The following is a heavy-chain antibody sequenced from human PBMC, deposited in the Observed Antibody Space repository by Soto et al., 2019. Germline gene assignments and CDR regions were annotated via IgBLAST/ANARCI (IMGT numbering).Heavy chain of an antibody. Sequence: EVQLVESGGGLIQPGGSLRLSCADTGFTLSSYSMNWVRQAPGKGLEWISYISSRSDIIYYADSVTGRFTISRDNAKSSLYLQMNSLRDEDTAVYYCARPYSNRWSIYYGMDVWGQGTTVTVSS. CDR3: ARPYSNRWSIYYGMDV. V-gene: IGHV3-48*02. D-gene: IGHD6-13*01. CDR2: ISSRSDII. J-gene: IGHJ6*02. CDR1: GFTLSSYS.